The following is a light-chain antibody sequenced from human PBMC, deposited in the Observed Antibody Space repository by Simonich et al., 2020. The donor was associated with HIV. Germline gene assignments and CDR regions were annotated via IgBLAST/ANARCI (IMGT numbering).Light chain of an antibody. CDR2: DVN. V-gene: IGLV2-11*02. CDR3: SSYAGSKNLGV. Sequence: QSALTQPRSVSGSPGQSVTISCTGTRSDVGRYNYVSWYQQHPGKAPKLMIYDVNKRPAGVSNRFSGSKSGNTASLTVSGLQAEDEADYYCSSYAGSKNLGVFGGGTKLTVL. J-gene: IGLJ2*01. CDR1: RSDVGRYNY.